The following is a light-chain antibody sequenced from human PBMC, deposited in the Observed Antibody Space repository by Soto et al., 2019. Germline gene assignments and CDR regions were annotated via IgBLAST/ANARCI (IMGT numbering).Light chain of an antibody. CDR2: ENN. Sequence: QSVLTQPPSVSAAPGQKVTISCSGSSSNIGEHYVFWYQQFPGTVPKLLIYENNKRPSGIPDRFSGSKSGASATLAITGLQTGDEADYHCGTWDRSLNAVIFGGGTKLTVL. V-gene: IGLV1-51*02. CDR3: GTWDRSLNAVI. J-gene: IGLJ2*01. CDR1: SSNIGEHY.